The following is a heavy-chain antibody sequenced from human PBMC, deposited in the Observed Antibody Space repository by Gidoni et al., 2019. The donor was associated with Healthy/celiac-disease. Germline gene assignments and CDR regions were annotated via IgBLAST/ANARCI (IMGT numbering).Heavy chain of an antibody. J-gene: IGHJ4*02. CDR3: ESGYGTESFDY. Sequence: QLQLQESGPGLVQPSETLSLTCTVSGGSISSSSYYWGWIRQPPGKGLEWIGSIYYSGSTYYNPSLKSRVTISVDTSKNQFSLKLSSVTAADTAVYYCESGYGTESFDYWGQGTLVTVSS. CDR1: GGSISSSSYY. D-gene: IGHD3-22*01. CDR2: IYYSGST. V-gene: IGHV4-39*01.